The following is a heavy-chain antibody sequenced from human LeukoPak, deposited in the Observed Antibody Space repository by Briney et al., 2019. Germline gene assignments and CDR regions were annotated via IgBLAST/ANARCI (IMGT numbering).Heavy chain of an antibody. CDR2: FGTRSSSI. V-gene: IGHV3-21*04. J-gene: IGHJ4*02. Sequence: PGGSLRLSCAASGFTFSSHSMNWVRQAPGKGLEWVSSFGTRSSSIYYADSVKGRFTISRDNARNSLYLQMNSLKAEDTAVYYCARWAWYSSAWYPNHFDYWGQGTLVTVSS. CDR1: GFTFSSHS. CDR3: ARWAWYSSAWYPNHFDY. D-gene: IGHD6-19*01.